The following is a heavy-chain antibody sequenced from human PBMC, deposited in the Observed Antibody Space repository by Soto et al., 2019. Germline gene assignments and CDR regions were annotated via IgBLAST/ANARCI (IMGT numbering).Heavy chain of an antibody. J-gene: IGHJ4*02. D-gene: IGHD6-13*01. V-gene: IGHV3-7*03. CDR3: ARDLGGKQQLAMYYFDY. CDR1: GFTFSSYW. CDR2: IKQDGSEK. Sequence: EVQLVESGGGLVQPGGSLRLSCAASGFTFSSYWMSWVRQAPGKGLAWVANIKQDGSEKYYVDAVKVRFTISRANAKNSLYLQMNSLRAEDTAVYYCARDLGGKQQLAMYYFDYWGQGTLVTVS.